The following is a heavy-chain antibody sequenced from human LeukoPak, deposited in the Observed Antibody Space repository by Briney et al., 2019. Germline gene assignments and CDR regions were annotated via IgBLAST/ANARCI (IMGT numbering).Heavy chain of an antibody. CDR2: INPSGSST. V-gene: IGHV1-46*01. D-gene: IGHD1-26*01. J-gene: IGHJ5*02. Sequence: ASVKVSCKTSGYTFTSYYMHWVRQAPGQGLEWMGLINPSGSSTSYAQKFQGRLSLTRDMSTSTDYMELSSLRSEDTAVYYCARDNSVGDTAWWFDPWGQGTLVTVSS. CDR1: GYTFTSYY. CDR3: ARDNSVGDTAWWFDP.